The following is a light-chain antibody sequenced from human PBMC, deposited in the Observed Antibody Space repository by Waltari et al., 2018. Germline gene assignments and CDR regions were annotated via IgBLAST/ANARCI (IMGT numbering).Light chain of an antibody. J-gene: IGKJ1*01. CDR3: QHYSTYSWT. CDR2: KTS. CDR1: QGVSRW. V-gene: IGKV1-5*03. Sequence: IQMTQSPSTLSASVGDRVTMTCRASQGVSRWLAWYQQKPGKAPKLLIYKTSTLESGVPSRFSGSGSGTEFSLTISSLQPDDFATSYCQHYSTYSWTFGQGTKLEIK.